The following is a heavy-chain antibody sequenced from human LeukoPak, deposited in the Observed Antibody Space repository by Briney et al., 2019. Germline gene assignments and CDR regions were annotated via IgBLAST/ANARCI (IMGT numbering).Heavy chain of an antibody. D-gene: IGHD2-8*01. CDR1: GGSISSGGYY. CDR2: IYYSGST. Sequence: SETLSLTCTVSGGSISSGGYYWSWIRQHPGKGLEWIGYIYYSGSTYYNPSLKSRVTISVDTSKNQFSLKLCSVTAAGTAVYYCARHSDGYCTNGVCPYYFDYWGQGTLVTVSS. J-gene: IGHJ4*02. CDR3: ARHSDGYCTNGVCPYYFDY. V-gene: IGHV4-31*03.